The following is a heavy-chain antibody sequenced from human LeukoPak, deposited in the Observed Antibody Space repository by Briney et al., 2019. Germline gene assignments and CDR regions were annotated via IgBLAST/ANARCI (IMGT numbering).Heavy chain of an antibody. J-gene: IGHJ6*03. V-gene: IGHV1-2*02. CDR2: INPNSGGT. CDR3: ARDRAGRTLIKPYYYYYMDV. Sequence: GASVKVSCKASGYTFTGYYMHWVRQAPGQGLEWMGWINPNSGGTNYAQKFQGRVTMTRDTSISTAYMELSRLRSDDTAVYYCARDRAGRTLIKPYYYYYMDVWGKGTTVTVSS. CDR1: GYTFTGYY. D-gene: IGHD3-10*01.